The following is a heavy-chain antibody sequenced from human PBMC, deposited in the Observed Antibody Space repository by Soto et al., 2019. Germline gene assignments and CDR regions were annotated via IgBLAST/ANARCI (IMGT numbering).Heavy chain of an antibody. V-gene: IGHV4-39*01. CDR1: GXSVSNSCNY. CDR3: ARRPPLYASESSRFDI. D-gene: IGHD3-10*01. J-gene: IGHJ4*02. CDR2: MDYSGDT. Sequence: XTLSLPCSVSGXSVSNSCNYWGWIRRPPGKGLEWIGTMDYSGDTSYNTSLRSRVNISAETSKNKFSLRLSSVSFAETAVYYCARRPPLYASESSRFDIGGQGALVTVS.